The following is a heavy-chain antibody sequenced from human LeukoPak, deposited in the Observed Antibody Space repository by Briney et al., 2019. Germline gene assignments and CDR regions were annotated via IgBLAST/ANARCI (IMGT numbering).Heavy chain of an antibody. D-gene: IGHD2-15*01. J-gene: IGHJ6*03. CDR3: AREYCSGGSCYSHYYYYMDV. V-gene: IGHV3-21*01. Sequence: GGSLRLSCAASGFTFSTYSMNWVRQAPGKGLEWVSSISTSNSYIYYADSVKGRFTISRDNAKNSLYLQMNSLRAEDTAVYYCAREYCSGGSCYSHYYYYMDVWGKGTTVTVSS. CDR1: GFTFSTYS. CDR2: ISTSNSYI.